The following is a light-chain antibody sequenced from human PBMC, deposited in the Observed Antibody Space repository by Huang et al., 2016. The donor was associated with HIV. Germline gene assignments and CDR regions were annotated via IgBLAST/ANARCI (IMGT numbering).Light chain of an antibody. CDR1: QSILYSSNNKNY. CDR2: WAS. Sequence: DIVMTQSPDSLAVSLGERATINCKSSQSILYSSNNKNYLVWYQQKPGQPPKLLIYWASTRECGVPDRFSGSGSGTDFTLTISSLQAEDVAVYYCQQYYSAPLTFGGGTKVEIK. CDR3: QQYYSAPLT. J-gene: IGKJ4*01. V-gene: IGKV4-1*01.